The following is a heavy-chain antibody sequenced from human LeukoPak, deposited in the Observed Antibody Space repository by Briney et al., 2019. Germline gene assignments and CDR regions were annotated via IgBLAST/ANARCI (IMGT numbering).Heavy chain of an antibody. CDR2: ISSNGDST. CDR1: GFTFGSYA. Sequence: PGGSLRLSCAASGFTFGSYAMHWVRQAPGKGLEYVSAISSNGDSTYYANSVKGRFTISRDNSKSTLYLQMGSLRAEDMAVYYCARGAELGTAFDIWGQGTMVTVSS. CDR3: ARGAELGTAFDI. V-gene: IGHV3-64*01. J-gene: IGHJ3*02. D-gene: IGHD7-27*01.